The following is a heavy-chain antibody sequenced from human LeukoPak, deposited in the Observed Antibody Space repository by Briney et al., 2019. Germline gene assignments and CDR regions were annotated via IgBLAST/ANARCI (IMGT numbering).Heavy chain of an antibody. J-gene: IGHJ4*02. CDR1: GFTFSSYA. CDR3: AKGKGGTSFNYCFDY. CDR2: IHNDAATT. V-gene: IGHV3-23*03. Sequence: PGGSLRLSCAASGFTFSSYAMHWVRQAPGKGLEWVSLIHNDAATTYYADSVRGRFTVSRDNSKNTLYLEMNSLRAEHTAVYYCAKGKGGTSFNYCFDYWGQGTPVSVSS. D-gene: IGHD1-26*01.